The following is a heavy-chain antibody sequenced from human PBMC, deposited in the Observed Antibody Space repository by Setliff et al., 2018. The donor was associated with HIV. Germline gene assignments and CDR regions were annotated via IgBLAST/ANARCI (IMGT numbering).Heavy chain of an antibody. D-gene: IGHD3-22*01. J-gene: IGHJ4*02. CDR3: GRQVPVPGVAVTPIDY. CDR1: GGSIISYY. V-gene: IGHV4-59*08. Sequence: SETLSLTCTVSGGSIISYYWTWLLQFPGKGLEWIGFIFYTGSTAYNPSLNSRVTISVDTSKNQFSLKVTSVTAADTAVYYCGRQVPVPGVAVTPIDYWGQGTLVTVSS. CDR2: IFYTGST.